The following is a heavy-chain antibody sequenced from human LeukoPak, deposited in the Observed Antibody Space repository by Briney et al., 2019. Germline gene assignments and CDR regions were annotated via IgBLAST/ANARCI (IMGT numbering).Heavy chain of an antibody. J-gene: IGHJ4*02. Sequence: GSLRLSCAASGFTFSSYSMNWVRQAPGKGLEWVSYTSSSSTIYYADSVKGRFTISRDNAKNSLYLQMNSLRAEDTAVYYCASHDDYVWGSYRSFDYWGQGTLVTVSS. D-gene: IGHD3-16*02. CDR3: ASHDDYVWGSYRSFDY. CDR1: GFTFSSYS. V-gene: IGHV3-48*01. CDR2: TSSSSTI.